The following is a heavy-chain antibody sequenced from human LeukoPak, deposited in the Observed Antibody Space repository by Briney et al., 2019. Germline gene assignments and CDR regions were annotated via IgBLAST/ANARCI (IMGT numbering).Heavy chain of an antibody. V-gene: IGHV3-53*01. Sequence: GGSLRLSCAASGFTVSSNYMSWVRQAPGKGLEWVSVIYSGGSTYYADSVKGRFTISRDNSKNTLYLQMNGLRAEDTAVYYCARVRSSGWYEYYFDYWGQGTLVTVSS. CDR1: GFTVSSNY. CDR2: IYSGGST. D-gene: IGHD6-19*01. CDR3: ARVRSSGWYEYYFDY. J-gene: IGHJ4*02.